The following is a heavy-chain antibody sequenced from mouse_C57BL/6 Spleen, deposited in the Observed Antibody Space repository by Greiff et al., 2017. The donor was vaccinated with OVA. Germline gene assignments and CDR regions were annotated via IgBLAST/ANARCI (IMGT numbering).Heavy chain of an antibody. CDR1: GYTFTSYW. J-gene: IGHJ1*03. D-gene: IGHD1-1*01. CDR2: LDPSDSYT. Sequence: QVQLQQPGAELVMPGASVKLSCKASGYTFTSYWMHWVKQRPGQGLEWIGELDPSDSYTNYNQKFKGKSTLTVDKSSSTAYMQLSSLTSEDSAVYYCASTVVATDWYFDVWGTGTTVTVSS. V-gene: IGHV1-69*01. CDR3: ASTVVATDWYFDV.